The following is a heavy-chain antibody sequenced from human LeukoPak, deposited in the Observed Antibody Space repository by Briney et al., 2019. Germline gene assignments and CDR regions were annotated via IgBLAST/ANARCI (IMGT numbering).Heavy chain of an antibody. V-gene: IGHV3-74*01. CDR3: TRGVL. Sequence: GGSLRLSCAASGFAFSRYWMHWVRQAPGEGLVWVSGINSDGSSTSYADSVRGRFTISRDNAKNMLYLQMNSLRVEDTAVYYCTRGVLGGQGTLVTVSS. CDR1: GFAFSRYW. CDR2: INSDGSST. J-gene: IGHJ4*02.